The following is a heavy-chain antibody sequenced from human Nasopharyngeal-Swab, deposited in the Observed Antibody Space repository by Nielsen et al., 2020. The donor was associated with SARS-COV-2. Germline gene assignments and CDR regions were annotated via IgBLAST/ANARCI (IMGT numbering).Heavy chain of an antibody. CDR3: ARRAARDGYNYEVDP. V-gene: IGHV5-51*01. D-gene: IGHD5-24*01. J-gene: IGHJ5*02. CDR2: LYPGNSDT. Sequence: GESLKISCTGFGYSFANYWIGWVRQMPGKGPEWMGSLYPGNSDTRYSPAFHGRITMSADKSINTAYLQWTSLRASDTAVYFCARRAARDGYNYEVDPWGQGTLVTVSS. CDR1: GYSFANYW.